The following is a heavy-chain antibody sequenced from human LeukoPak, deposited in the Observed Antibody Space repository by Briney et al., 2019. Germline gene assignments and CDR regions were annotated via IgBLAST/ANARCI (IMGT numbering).Heavy chain of an antibody. J-gene: IGHJ6*02. CDR3: ARDTSFNYGAHAMDV. V-gene: IGHV3-23*01. CDR2: ISGSGVNT. Sequence: GGSLSLSCAASGFTFDNYAMTWVRQAPGKGLEWVLGISGSGVNTYYADSVKGRFTISRDNSKNTLYLQLNSLRGEDTAIYYCARDTSFNYGAHAMDVWGQGTTVTVSS. D-gene: IGHD4/OR15-4a*01. CDR1: GFTFDNYA.